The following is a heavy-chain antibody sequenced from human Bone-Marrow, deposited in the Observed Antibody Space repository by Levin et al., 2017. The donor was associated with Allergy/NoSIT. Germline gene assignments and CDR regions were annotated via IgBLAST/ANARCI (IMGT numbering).Heavy chain of an antibody. D-gene: IGHD3-16*01. V-gene: IGHV1-8*01. Sequence: ASVKVSCKASGYNFTNNDINWVRQANGQGLEWMGWMNPKSGESGYAQKFQGRLTMTRNKSTRTAYMELISLRSEDTAVYYCARGRTYGGNGMDVWGQGTAVIVSS. CDR1: GYNFTNND. CDR2: MNPKSGES. CDR3: ARGRTYGGNGMDV. J-gene: IGHJ6*02.